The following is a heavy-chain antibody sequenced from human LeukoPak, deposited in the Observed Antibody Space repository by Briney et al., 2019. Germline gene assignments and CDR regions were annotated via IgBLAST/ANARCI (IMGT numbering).Heavy chain of an antibody. CDR2: ISYIGST. D-gene: IGHD4-17*01. J-gene: IGHJ3*02. CDR1: DDSFSSHY. V-gene: IGHV4-59*11. CDR3: ARDLVTVTKGFDI. Sequence: SETLSLTCAVADDSFSSHYWTWIRQPPGKGLEWIGYISYIGSTNYNPSLKSRVTISIDTSRNQFSLRLSSVTAADTAVYYCARDLVTVTKGFDIWGQGTMVSVSS.